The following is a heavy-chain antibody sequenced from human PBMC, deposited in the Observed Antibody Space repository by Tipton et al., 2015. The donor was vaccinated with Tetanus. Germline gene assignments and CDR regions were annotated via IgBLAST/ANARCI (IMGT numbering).Heavy chain of an antibody. J-gene: IGHJ4*02. CDR2: IYHSGTT. V-gene: IGHV4-39*02. CDR3: VRGRGLGAYSYGFEY. CDR1: GVSINSSPHY. D-gene: IGHD5-18*01. Sequence: TLSLTCTVSGVSINSSPHYWGWVRQPPGKGLEWIATIYHSGTTFYNPSLQSRVTISVDTSRNRFSLQLNSVTAADTAVYYCVRGRGLGAYSYGFEYWGQGVLVTVSS.